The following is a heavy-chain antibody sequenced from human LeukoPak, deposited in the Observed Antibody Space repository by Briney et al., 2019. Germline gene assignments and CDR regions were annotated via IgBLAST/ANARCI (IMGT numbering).Heavy chain of an antibody. J-gene: IGHJ4*02. D-gene: IGHD3-22*01. CDR2: ISGSGGST. Sequence: PGGSLRLSCAASGFTFSSYAMSWVRQAPGKGLEWVSAISGSGGSTYYADSVKGRFTISRDNSKNTLYLQMNSLRAEDTAVYYCAKGGYYDSSGYGCHYFDYWGQGTLVTVSS. CDR1: GFTFSSYA. V-gene: IGHV3-23*01. CDR3: AKGGYYDSSGYGCHYFDY.